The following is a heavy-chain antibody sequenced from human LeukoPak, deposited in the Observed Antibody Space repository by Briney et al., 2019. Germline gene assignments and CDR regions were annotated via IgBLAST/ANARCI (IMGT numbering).Heavy chain of an antibody. CDR1: GFAFSDYY. Sequence: PGGSLRLSCAASGFAFSDYYMSWIRQAPGKGLEWVSYISSSGSAIYYADSVKGRFTISRDNAKNSLYLQMNSLRDEDTAVYYCARDRPPSGILEWSTNDYWGQGTLVTVSS. J-gene: IGHJ4*02. D-gene: IGHD3-3*01. CDR3: ARDRPPSGILEWSTNDY. CDR2: ISSSGSAI. V-gene: IGHV3-11*04.